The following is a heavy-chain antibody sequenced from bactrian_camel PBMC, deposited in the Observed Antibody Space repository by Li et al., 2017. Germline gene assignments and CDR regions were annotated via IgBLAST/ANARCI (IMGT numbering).Heavy chain of an antibody. D-gene: IGHD6*01. CDR3: AADGIWSRVATFGY. CDR1: GYTHSRYW. V-gene: IGHV3S26*01. Sequence: QLVESGGGLVQPGGSLRLSCAASGYTHSRYWVGWFRQAPGKEREGVAAIDTDGATSYADSVKGRFSIAQDNAGNTLYLYLDMNNLKPEDSGMYYCAADGIWSRVATFGYWGQGTQVTVS. CDR2: IDTDGAT. J-gene: IGHJ6*01.